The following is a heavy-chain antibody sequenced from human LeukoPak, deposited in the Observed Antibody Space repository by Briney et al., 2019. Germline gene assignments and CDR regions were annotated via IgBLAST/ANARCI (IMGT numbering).Heavy chain of an antibody. CDR2: ISSSSNYI. V-gene: IGHV3-21*01. Sequence: GGSLRLSCAASGFTFSCCTFNWVRQAPGKGLEWVSSISSSSNYIYYADSVNGRFTISRDNDKNSLYLQMSSLRAEETAVYYCPRVTYDSSAYSHFDYWGQGTWVTVSS. CDR3: PRVTYDSSAYSHFDY. J-gene: IGHJ4*02. CDR1: GFTFSCCT. D-gene: IGHD3-22*01.